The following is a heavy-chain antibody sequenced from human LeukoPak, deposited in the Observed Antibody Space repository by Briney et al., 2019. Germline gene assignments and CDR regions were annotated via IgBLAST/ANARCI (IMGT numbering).Heavy chain of an antibody. V-gene: IGHV4-39*07. CDR2: IYYGGST. Sequence: PSETLSLTCPVSGDSISSSSDFWGWIRQPPGKGLEWIGSIYYGGSTNYNPSLKSRVTISVDTSKNQLSLKVRSVTAADTAVYYCARLSRGFWSGLHDFWEQGTLVTVSS. D-gene: IGHD3-3*01. J-gene: IGHJ4*02. CDR3: ARLSRGFWSGLHDF. CDR1: GDSISSSSDF.